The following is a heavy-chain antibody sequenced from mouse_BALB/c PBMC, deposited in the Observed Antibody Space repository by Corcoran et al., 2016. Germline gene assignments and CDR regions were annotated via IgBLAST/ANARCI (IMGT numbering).Heavy chain of an antibody. J-gene: IGHJ1*01. CDR3: AVYDGYYVQYFDV. CDR1: GFNIKDTY. Sequence: EVQLQQSGAELVKPGASVKLSCTASGFNIKDTYMHWVKQRPEQGLEWIGRIDPANGNTKYDPKFQGKATITADTSSNTAYLQLSSLTSEDTAVYYCAVYDGYYVQYFDVWGAGTTVTVSS. V-gene: IGHV14-3*02. CDR2: IDPANGNT. D-gene: IGHD2-3*01.